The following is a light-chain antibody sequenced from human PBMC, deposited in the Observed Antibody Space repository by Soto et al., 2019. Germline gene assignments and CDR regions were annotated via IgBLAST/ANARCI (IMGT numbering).Light chain of an antibody. CDR3: QSYGSSPSANFV. V-gene: IGLV1-44*01. Sequence: QSVLTQPPSVSGTPGQRVIISCSGSRSNIGSNSVNWYQQLPGTAPKLLIYINDQRPSGVPDRFSGSTSGTSVSLAISGLRAEDEADYYCQSYGSSPSANFVFGTGTKVTVL. J-gene: IGLJ1*01. CDR2: IND. CDR1: RSNIGSNS.